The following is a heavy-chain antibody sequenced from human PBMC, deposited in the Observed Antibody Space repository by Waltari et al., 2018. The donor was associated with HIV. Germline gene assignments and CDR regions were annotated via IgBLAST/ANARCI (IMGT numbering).Heavy chain of an antibody. V-gene: IGHV1-69*04. Sequence: QVHRVQSGAGQQKRGASLRVSGTVSERTVRSYAISRLGLARGHGIVWMGRIIPILGIANYAQKFQGRVTITADKSTSTAYMELSSLRSEDTAVYYCARDLAGTTRDYHDSSGYYLVWGQGTLVTVSS. CDR1: ERTVRSYA. CDR2: IIPILGIA. D-gene: IGHD3-22*01. J-gene: IGHJ4*02. CDR3: ARDLAGTTRDYHDSSGYYLV.